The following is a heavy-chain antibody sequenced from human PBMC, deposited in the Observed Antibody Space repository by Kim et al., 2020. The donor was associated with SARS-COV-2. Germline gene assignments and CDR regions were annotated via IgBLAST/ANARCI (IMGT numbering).Heavy chain of an antibody. Sequence: SETLSLTCAVYGGSFSGRYWSWLRQPPGKGLEWIGEVYPNGHTNYNPSLKSRITISLETSKNQFSLHLSSVTFADTAVYYCATYSGSVINPYNYFDPWGQGTLVTVSS. CDR2: VYPNGHT. D-gene: IGHD3-10*01. CDR3: ATYSGSVINPYNYFDP. J-gene: IGHJ5*02. CDR1: GGSFSGRY. V-gene: IGHV4-34*01.